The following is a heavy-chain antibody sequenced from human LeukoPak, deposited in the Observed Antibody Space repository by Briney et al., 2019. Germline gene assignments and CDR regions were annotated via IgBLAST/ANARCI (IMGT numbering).Heavy chain of an antibody. J-gene: IGHJ4*02. CDR1: GFTFSSYA. CDR3: ARGSARSPFDY. V-gene: IGHV3-30-3*01. CDR2: ISYDGSNK. Sequence: GGSLRLSCAASGFTFSSYAMHWVRQAPGKGLEWVAVISYDGSNKYYADSVKGRFTISRDNSKNTLYLQMNSLRAEDTAVYYCARGSARSPFDYWGQGTLVTVSS.